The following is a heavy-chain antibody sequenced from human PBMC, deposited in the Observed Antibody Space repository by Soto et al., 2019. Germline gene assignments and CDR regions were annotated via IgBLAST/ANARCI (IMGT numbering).Heavy chain of an antibody. CDR2: ISGSGGST. Sequence: GGSLRLSCAASGFTFSSYAMSWVRQAPGKGLEWVSAISGSGGSTYYAGSVKGRFTISRDNSKNTLYLQMNSLRAEDTAVYYCAARRPYYYDSSGKHDAFDIWGQGTMVTVSS. D-gene: IGHD3-22*01. J-gene: IGHJ3*02. CDR3: AARRPYYYDSSGKHDAFDI. CDR1: GFTFSSYA. V-gene: IGHV3-23*01.